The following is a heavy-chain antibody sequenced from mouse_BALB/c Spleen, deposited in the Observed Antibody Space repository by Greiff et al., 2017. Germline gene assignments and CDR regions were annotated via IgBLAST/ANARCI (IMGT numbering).Heavy chain of an antibody. Sequence: EVQLQQSGAELVRPGALVKLSCKASGFNIKDYYMHWVKQRPEQGLEWIGWIDPENGNTIYDPKFQGKASITADTSSNTAYLQLSSLTSEDTAVYYCARSHYYGSSYYYYWGQGTTRTVSS. CDR3: ARSHYYGSSYYYY. J-gene: IGHJ2*01. CDR1: GFNIKDYY. V-gene: IGHV14-1*02. D-gene: IGHD1-1*01. CDR2: IDPENGNT.